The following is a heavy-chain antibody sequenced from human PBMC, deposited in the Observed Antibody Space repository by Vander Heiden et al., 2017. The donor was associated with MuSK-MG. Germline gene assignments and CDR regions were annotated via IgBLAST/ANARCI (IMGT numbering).Heavy chain of an antibody. Sequence: EVQLVVSGGGLVQPGGSLRLSCAASGFTFSSYDMHGVRQATGKGLEWGSAIGTAVDPYYPGSVKGRFTSTRENAKNSLYLQMNSLRAGATAVYYCARGAVAGYWYFDLWGRGTLVTVSS. CDR1: GFTFSSYD. J-gene: IGHJ2*01. D-gene: IGHD6-19*01. CDR3: ARGAVAGYWYFDL. CDR2: IGTAVDP. V-gene: IGHV3-13*05.